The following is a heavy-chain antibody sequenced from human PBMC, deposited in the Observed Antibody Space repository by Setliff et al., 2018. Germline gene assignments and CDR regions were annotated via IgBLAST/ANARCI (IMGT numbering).Heavy chain of an antibody. CDR3: AEDTALYYCVRGGSGAFDP. J-gene: IGHJ5*02. V-gene: IGHV4-38-2*01. CDR1: GSSVDSDYF. CDR2: FHQSSTN. D-gene: IGHD3-10*02. Sequence: PSETLSLTCGVSGSSVDSDYFWGWIRQPPGKGLEWIASFHQSSTNYYNPSLKSRVSISVDTARNQISLDTSLNTAYLQISSLEAEDTALYYCVRGGSGAFDPWGQGTLVTVSS.